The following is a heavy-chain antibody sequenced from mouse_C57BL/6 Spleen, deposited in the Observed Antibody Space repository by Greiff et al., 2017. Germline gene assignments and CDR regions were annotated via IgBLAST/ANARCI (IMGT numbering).Heavy chain of an antibody. CDR1: GFTFSDYG. J-gene: IGHJ2*01. D-gene: IGHD1-1*01. CDR3: ARRALFITTVVHFDD. V-gene: IGHV5-17*01. CDR2: ISSGSSTI. Sequence: EVHLVESGGGLVKPGGSLKLSCAASGFTFSDYGMHWVRQAPEKGLEWVAYISSGSSTIYYADTVKGRFTISRDNAKNTLFLQMTSLRSEDTAMYYCARRALFITTVVHFDDWGQGTTLTVSS.